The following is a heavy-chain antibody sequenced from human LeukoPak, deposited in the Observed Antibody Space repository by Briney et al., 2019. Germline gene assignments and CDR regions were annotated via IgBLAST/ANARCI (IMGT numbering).Heavy chain of an antibody. D-gene: IGHD1-1*01. J-gene: IGHJ4*02. Sequence: GGSLRLSCAASAFTFDDYGMSWVRHAPGKGLQWVSGINWTGGSTGYADSGKGRFTISRDNAKNSLYLQMNSLRVEDTALYYCARVQRELMWYYFDYWGQGTLVAVSS. V-gene: IGHV3-20*04. CDR2: INWTGGST. CDR1: AFTFDDYG. CDR3: ARVQRELMWYYFDY.